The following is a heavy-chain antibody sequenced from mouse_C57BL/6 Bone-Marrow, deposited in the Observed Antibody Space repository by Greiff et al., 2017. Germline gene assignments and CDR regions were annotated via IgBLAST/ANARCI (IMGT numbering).Heavy chain of an antibody. CDR3: AREGSHYYGSSYPYAMDY. J-gene: IGHJ4*01. Sequence: CGPELVKPGASVKISCKASGYSFNDSNMNWVKQSNGKSLEWIGVINPNYGTTSYNQKYKGKATLTVDQSSSTAYMQLNSLTSEDSAVYYCAREGSHYYGSSYPYAMDYWGQGTSVTVSS. D-gene: IGHD1-1*01. V-gene: IGHV1-39*01. CDR1: GYSFNDSN. CDR2: INPNYGTT.